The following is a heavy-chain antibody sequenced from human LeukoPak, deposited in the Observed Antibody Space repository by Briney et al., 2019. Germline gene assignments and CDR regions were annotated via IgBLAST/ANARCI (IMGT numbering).Heavy chain of an antibody. CDR1: GGSISSSSYY. V-gene: IGHV4-39*07. D-gene: IGHD2-15*01. J-gene: IGHJ4*02. Sequence: RPSETLSLTCTVSGGSISSSSYYWGWIRQPPGKGLEWVGSITYSGTTYYNPSLKSRVTISVDTSKNQFSLKLSSVTAADTAVYYCARGGQDYYFDYWGQGTLATVSS. CDR3: ARGGQDYYFDY. CDR2: ITYSGTT.